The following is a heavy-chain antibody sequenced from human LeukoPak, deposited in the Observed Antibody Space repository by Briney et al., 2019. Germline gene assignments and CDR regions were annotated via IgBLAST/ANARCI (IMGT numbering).Heavy chain of an antibody. CDR3: ARGDFDY. CDR1: GITVSTNY. V-gene: IGHV3-53*01. J-gene: IGHJ4*02. Sequence: PGGSLRLSCAASGITVSTNYMSWVRQAPGKGLEWVSIAFSDGRTFYADSVKGRITISRDSSKNTVFLQMNSLRAEDTAVYYCARGDFDYWGQGTLVTVSS. CDR2: AFSDGRT.